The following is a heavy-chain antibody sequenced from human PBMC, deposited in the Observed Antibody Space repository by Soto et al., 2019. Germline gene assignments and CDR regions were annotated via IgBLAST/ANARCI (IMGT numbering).Heavy chain of an antibody. CDR3: ADLTWTGSYFP. CDR1: GFTLSAHY. CDR2: IRNEPKSYIT. J-gene: IGHJ5*02. V-gene: IGHV3-72*01. Sequence: GGSLTLSCVASGFTLSAHYMDLVRQAPGKGLEWVGRIRNEPKSYITDYAESVKGRFTISRDDSKNSLFLQMNSLTTEDTAIYYCADLTWTGSYFPWGQGTLVTVSS. D-gene: IGHD3-9*01.